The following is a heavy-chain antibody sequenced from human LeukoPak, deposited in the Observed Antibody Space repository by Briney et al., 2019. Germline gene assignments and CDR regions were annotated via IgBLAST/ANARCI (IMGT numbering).Heavy chain of an antibody. CDR2: ISAYNGNT. CDR3: ARDSWRYYFDY. V-gene: IGHV1-18*01. CDR1: GYTFTSYG. J-gene: IGHJ4*02. D-gene: IGHD2-15*01. Sequence: ASVKVSCKASGYTFTSYGMSWVRPAPGQGLEWMGWISAYNGNTNYAQKLQGRVTMTTDTSTSTAYMELRSLRCDDTAVYYCARDSWRYYFDYWGQGTLVTVSS.